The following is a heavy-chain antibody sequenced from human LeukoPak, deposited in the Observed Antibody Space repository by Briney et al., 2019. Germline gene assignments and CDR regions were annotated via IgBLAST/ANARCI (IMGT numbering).Heavy chain of an antibody. Sequence: PGGSLRLSCAASGFTFSNYGMSWVRQAPGKGLEWVANIIQDGSEKYYVDSVKGRFTISRDNAKNSLYLQMNSLRAEDTAVYYCARERFKVGATGYWGQGTLVTVSS. CDR3: ARERFKVGATGY. CDR1: GFTFSNYG. CDR2: IIQDGSEK. J-gene: IGHJ4*02. V-gene: IGHV3-7*01. D-gene: IGHD1-26*01.